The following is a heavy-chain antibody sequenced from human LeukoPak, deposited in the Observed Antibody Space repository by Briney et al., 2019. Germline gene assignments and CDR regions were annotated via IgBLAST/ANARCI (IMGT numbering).Heavy chain of an antibody. J-gene: IGHJ4*02. CDR1: GGPFRGYF. CDR2: ISHTGST. Sequence: SETLSLTCTVYGGPFRGYFWTWIRQPPGKGLEWIGEISHTGSTTYNPSLKSRVTISVDTSKNQLALKLNSMAAADTAVYYCARGDVAPRLQTWGQGTRVT. V-gene: IGHV4-34*01. D-gene: IGHD6-6*01. CDR3: ARGDVAPRLQT.